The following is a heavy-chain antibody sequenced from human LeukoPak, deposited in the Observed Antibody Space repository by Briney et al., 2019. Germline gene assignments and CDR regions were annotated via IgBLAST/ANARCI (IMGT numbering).Heavy chain of an antibody. CDR1: GFTFSTYW. CDR3: ARGGLEPVDY. V-gene: IGHV3-74*01. Sequence: PGGSLRLSCAASGFTFSTYWMHWFRQAPGKGLVWVSRLNGDGSTTSYADSVKGRFTISRDNAKNTLYLQMNSLRAEDTAVYFCARGGLEPVDYWGQGTLVTVSS. J-gene: IGHJ4*02. CDR2: LNGDGSTT. D-gene: IGHD3-16*01.